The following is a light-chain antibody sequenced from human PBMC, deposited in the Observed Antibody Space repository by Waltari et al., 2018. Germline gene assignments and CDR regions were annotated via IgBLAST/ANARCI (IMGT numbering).Light chain of an antibody. CDR1: QGISSY. V-gene: IGKV1-8*01. CDR3: QQYYSYPAT. CDR2: AAS. Sequence: AIRMTQSPSSFSASTGDRVTITCRASQGISSYLAWYQQKPGKAPKHLIYAASTLQSGVPARFSGSGSGTDFTLTISCLQSEDFATYYGQQYYSYPATFGQGTKVEIK. J-gene: IGKJ1*01.